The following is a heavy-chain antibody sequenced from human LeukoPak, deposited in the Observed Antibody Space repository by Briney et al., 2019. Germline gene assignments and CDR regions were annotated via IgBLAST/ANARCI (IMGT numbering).Heavy chain of an antibody. V-gene: IGHV4-34*01. CDR1: GGSFSGYY. D-gene: IGHD3-3*01. CDR3: ARSASGYIDY. J-gene: IGHJ4*02. Sequence: SETLSLTCAVYGGSFSGYYWSWIRQPPGKGLEWIGEINHSGSTNYNPSLKSRVTISVDTSKNQFSLKLSSVTAADTAVYYRARSASGYIDYWGQGTLVTVSS. CDR2: INHSGST.